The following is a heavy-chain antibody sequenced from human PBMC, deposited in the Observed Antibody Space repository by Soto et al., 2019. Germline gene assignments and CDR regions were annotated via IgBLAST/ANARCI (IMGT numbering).Heavy chain of an antibody. J-gene: IGHJ3*02. CDR2: IKQDGSEK. CDR3: ARVGSSGYWFESDAFDI. CDR1: GFTFSSYW. V-gene: IGHV3-7*05. Sequence: GGSLRLSCAASGFTFSSYWMSWVRQAPGKGLEWVANIKQDGSEKYYVDSVKGRFTISRDNAKNSLYLQMNSLRAEDTAVYYCARVGSSGYWFESDAFDIWGQGTMVTVSS. D-gene: IGHD3-22*01.